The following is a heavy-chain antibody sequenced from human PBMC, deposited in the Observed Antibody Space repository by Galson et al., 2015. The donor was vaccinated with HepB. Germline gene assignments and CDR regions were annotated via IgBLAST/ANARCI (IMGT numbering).Heavy chain of an antibody. D-gene: IGHD3-9*01. CDR2: ISSSSSYI. Sequence: SLRLSCAASGFTFSSYSMNWVRLAPGKGLEWVSSISSSSSYIYYADSVKGRFTISSDNAKNSLYLQMNSLRAEDTAVYYCARDLNFDWLSMETNWFDPWGQGTLVTVSS. J-gene: IGHJ5*02. CDR3: ARDLNFDWLSMETNWFDP. V-gene: IGHV3-21*01. CDR1: GFTFSSYS.